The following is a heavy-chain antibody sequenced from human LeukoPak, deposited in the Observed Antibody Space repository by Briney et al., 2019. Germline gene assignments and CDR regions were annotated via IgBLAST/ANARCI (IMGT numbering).Heavy chain of an antibody. CDR2: ISGSGGST. J-gene: IGHJ4*02. Sequence: AGGSLRLSCAASGFTFSSYAMSWVRQAPGKGLEWVSAISGSGGSTYYADSVKGRFTISRDNSKNTLYLQMNNQRPEDTAVYYCARSTSGCFDYWGQGALVTVSS. V-gene: IGHV3-23*01. CDR1: GFTFSSYA. D-gene: IGHD7-27*01. CDR3: ARSTSGCFDY.